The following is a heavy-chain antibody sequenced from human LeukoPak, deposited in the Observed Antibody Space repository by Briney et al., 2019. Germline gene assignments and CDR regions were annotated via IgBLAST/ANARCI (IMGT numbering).Heavy chain of an antibody. J-gene: IGHJ4*02. CDR3: AREGRFLDRSPVDY. CDR2: ISGSGGST. V-gene: IGHV3-23*01. D-gene: IGHD3/OR15-3a*01. Sequence: PGGSLRLSCAASGFTFSSYAMSWVRQAPGKGLEWVSAISGSGGSTYYADSVKGRFTISRDNSKNTLYLQMNSLRAEDTAVYYCAREGRFLDRSPVDYWGQGSLITVSS. CDR1: GFTFSSYA.